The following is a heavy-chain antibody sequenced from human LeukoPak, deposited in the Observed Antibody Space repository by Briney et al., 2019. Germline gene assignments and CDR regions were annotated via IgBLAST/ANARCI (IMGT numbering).Heavy chain of an antibody. V-gene: IGHV3-15*01. CDR3: TTDLGTYYNGSPRLIPIAY. CDR2: IKSKTDGETT. J-gene: IGHJ4*02. D-gene: IGHD3-10*01. Sequence: GGSLRLSCVDSGFTFTNAWMSWVRQAPGKGLEWIGRIKSKTDGETTNYAEPVRGRFTISRDDSQSAVYLQMNSLKIEDTALYYCTTDLGTYYNGSPRLIPIAYWGQGTLVTVSS. CDR1: GFTFTNAW.